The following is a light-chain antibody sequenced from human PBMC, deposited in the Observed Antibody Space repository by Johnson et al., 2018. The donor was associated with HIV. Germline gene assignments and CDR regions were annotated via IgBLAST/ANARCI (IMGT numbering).Light chain of an antibody. V-gene: IGLV1-51*02. CDR2: ENN. CDR3: ETWDTSLSAGV. J-gene: IGLJ1*01. Sequence: QSVLTQPPSVSAAPWQKVTISCSGSSSNIGNNYVSWYQQVPGTAPKLLIYENNKRPSGIPDRFSGSKSGTSATLGITGLQTGDEADYYCETWDTSLSAGVFGTGTKVTVL. CDR1: SSNIGNNY.